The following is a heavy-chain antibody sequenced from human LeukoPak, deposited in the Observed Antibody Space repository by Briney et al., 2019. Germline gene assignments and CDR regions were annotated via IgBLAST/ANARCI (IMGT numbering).Heavy chain of an antibody. D-gene: IGHD2-15*01. CDR2: INQSGST. J-gene: IGHJ5*02. Sequence: SETLSLTCAVYGGSFSGYYCGWIRQPPGKGLEWIGEINQSGSTNYNPSLKSRVTISVDTSKNQFSLKLSSVTAADTAVYYCARDFGYCSGGSCSSNWFDPWGQGTLVTVSS. CDR1: GGSFSGYY. CDR3: ARDFGYCSGGSCSSNWFDP. V-gene: IGHV4-34*01.